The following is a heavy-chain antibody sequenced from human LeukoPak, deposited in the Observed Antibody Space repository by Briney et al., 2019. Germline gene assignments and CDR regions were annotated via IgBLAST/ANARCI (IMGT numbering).Heavy chain of an antibody. D-gene: IGHD6-19*01. CDR1: GFTFSSYG. J-gene: IGHJ5*02. CDR2: IWYDGSNK. CDR3: ARQIAVAGSNWFDP. Sequence: GGSLRLSCAASGFTFSSYGMHWVRQAPGKGLEWAAVIWYDGSNKYYADSVKGRFTISRDNSKNTLYLQMNSLRAEDTAVYYCARQIAVAGSNWFDPWGQGTLVTVSS. V-gene: IGHV3-33*01.